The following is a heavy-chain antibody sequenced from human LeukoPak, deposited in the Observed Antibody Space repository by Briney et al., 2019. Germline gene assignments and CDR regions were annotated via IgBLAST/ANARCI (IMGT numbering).Heavy chain of an antibody. CDR3: ARRGSSWYSDFDY. V-gene: IGHV4-34*01. D-gene: IGHD6-13*01. CDR2: INHSGTT. Sequence: PSETLSLTCAVYGGSFSGFYWTWIRQTPRKGLEWIGEINHSGTTNYNPSLRGRVTISADTSKNQFSLKLSSVTAADTAAYYCARRGSSWYSDFDYWGQGTLVTVSS. J-gene: IGHJ4*02. CDR1: GGSFSGFY.